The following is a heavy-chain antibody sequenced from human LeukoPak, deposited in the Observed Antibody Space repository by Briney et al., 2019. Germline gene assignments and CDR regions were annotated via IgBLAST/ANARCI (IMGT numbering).Heavy chain of an antibody. D-gene: IGHD3-16*01. J-gene: IGHJ4*02. V-gene: IGHV4-59*01. CDR3: ARETDYVFY. Sequence: SETLSLTCTVSGGSISSYYWSRIRQPPGKGLEWIGYIYYSGSTNYNPSLKSRVTISVDTSKNQFSLKLSSVTAADTAVYYCARETDYVFYWGQGTLVTVSS. CDR1: GGSISSYY. CDR2: IYYSGST.